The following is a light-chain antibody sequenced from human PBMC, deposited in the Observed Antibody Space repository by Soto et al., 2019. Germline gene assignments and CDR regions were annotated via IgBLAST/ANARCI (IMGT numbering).Light chain of an antibody. Sequence: IALTPSPSTLSLSPGERATLSCSASQSVSSSYLAWYQQKPGQAPRLLIYGASSRATGIPDRFSGSGSGTDFTLTISRLEPEDFAVYYCQQYGSSPLTFGGGTKVDIK. CDR1: QSVSSSY. CDR3: QQYGSSPLT. J-gene: IGKJ4*01. CDR2: GAS. V-gene: IGKV3-20*01.